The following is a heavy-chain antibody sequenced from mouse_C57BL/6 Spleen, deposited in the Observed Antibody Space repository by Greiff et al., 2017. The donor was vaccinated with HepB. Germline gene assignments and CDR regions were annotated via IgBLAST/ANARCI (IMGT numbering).Heavy chain of an antibody. CDR3: ARSGMITHYFDY. CDR1: GYAFSSYW. J-gene: IGHJ2*01. CDR2: IYPGDGDT. V-gene: IGHV1-80*01. D-gene: IGHD2-4*01. Sequence: QVQLQQSGAELVKPGASVKISCKASGYAFSSYWMNWVKQRPGKGLEWIGQIYPGDGDTNYNGKFKGKATLTADKSSSTAYMQLSSLTSEDSAVYFCARSGMITHYFDYWGQGTTLTVSS.